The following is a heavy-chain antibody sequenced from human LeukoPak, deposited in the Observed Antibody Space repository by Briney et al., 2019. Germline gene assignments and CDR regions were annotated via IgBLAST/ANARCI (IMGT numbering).Heavy chain of an antibody. Sequence: PSETLSLTCTVSGGSISRNSYYWGWIRQPPGKGLEWIGSIYYSGSTYYNPSLKSRVTISVDTSKNQFSLKLSSVTAADTAVYYCAREEYGYPRIAVDWGQGTLVTVSS. V-gene: IGHV4-39*07. CDR2: IYYSGST. CDR3: AREEYGYPRIAVD. D-gene: IGHD6-19*01. J-gene: IGHJ4*02. CDR1: GGSISRNSYY.